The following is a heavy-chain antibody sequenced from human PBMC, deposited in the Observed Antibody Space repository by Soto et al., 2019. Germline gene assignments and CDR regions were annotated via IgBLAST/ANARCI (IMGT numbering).Heavy chain of an antibody. V-gene: IGHV4-31*03. Sequence: TLSLTCTVSGGSISSGGYYWSWIRQHPGKGLEWIGYIYYSGSTYYNPSLKSRVTISVDTSKNQFSLKLSSVTAADTAVYYCARISKPDFWSGRPFDYWGQGTLVTVSS. CDR3: ARISKPDFWSGRPFDY. J-gene: IGHJ4*02. CDR2: IYYSGST. CDR1: GGSISSGGYY. D-gene: IGHD3-3*01.